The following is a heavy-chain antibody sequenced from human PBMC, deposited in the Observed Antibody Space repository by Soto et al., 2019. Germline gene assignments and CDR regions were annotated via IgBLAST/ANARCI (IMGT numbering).Heavy chain of an antibody. V-gene: IGHV1-69*13. J-gene: IGHJ4*02. D-gene: IGHD2-2*01. CDR1: GGSFSDYA. Sequence: GASVKVSCKAFGGSFSDYAISWVRQAPGQGLEWMGGIIPIFGTPNYAQKFQDRVTFTAHESTNTAYMELSRLTSEDTGVYYCVTVLPHANSWFDYWGQGTPVTVSS. CDR3: VTVLPHANSWFDY. CDR2: IIPIFGTP.